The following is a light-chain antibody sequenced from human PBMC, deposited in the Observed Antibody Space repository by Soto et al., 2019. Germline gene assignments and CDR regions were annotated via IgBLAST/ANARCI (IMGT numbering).Light chain of an antibody. CDR2: EVS. CDR3: SSYAGSNNVV. J-gene: IGLJ2*01. V-gene: IGLV2-8*01. Sequence: QSALTQPPSASGSPGQSVTISCTGTSSDIGGYNYVSWYQQHPGKAPKLMIYEVSKRPSGVPDRFSGSKSGNTASLTVSGXXXXXXXDYYCSSYAGSNNVVFGGGTKLTV. CDR1: SSDIGGYNY.